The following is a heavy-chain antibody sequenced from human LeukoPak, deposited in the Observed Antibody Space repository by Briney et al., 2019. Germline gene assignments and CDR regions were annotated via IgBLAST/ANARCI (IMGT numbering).Heavy chain of an antibody. V-gene: IGHV1-2*02. CDR1: GYAFTGYY. Sequence: ASVKVSCKASGYAFTGYYMHWVRQAPGQGLEWMGWINPNSGGTNYAQKFQGRVTMTRDTSISTAYMELSRLRSDDTAVYYCARLGSIVGATTLDYWGRGTLVTVSS. J-gene: IGHJ4*02. D-gene: IGHD1-26*01. CDR2: INPNSGGT. CDR3: ARLGSIVGATTLDY.